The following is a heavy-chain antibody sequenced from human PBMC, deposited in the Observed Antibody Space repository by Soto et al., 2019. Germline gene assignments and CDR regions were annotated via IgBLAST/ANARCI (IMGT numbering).Heavy chain of an antibody. V-gene: IGHV3-11*06. D-gene: IGHD3-10*01. CDR3: AGAGVFGKWFDY. J-gene: IGHJ4*02. CDR1: GIPFSDYY. Sequence: QVQLVESGGGLVKPGGTLRLSCTASGIPFSDYYMTWIRQAPGKGLEWVSYISSTSSYTNYADSVKGRFIVSRDNAKNSLFLEMNSVRAEDTAVYYCAGAGVFGKWFDYWGQGTLVTVSS. CDR2: ISSTSSYT.